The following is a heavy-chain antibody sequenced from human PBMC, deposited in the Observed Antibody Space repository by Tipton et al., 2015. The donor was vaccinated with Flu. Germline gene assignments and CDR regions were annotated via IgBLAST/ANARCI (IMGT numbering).Heavy chain of an antibody. CDR1: GYSISSGFY. CDR3: ARADGYNFDY. CDR2: IYHSGST. V-gene: IGHV4-38-2*02. Sequence: TLSLTCTVSGYSISSGFYWGWIRQPPGKGLEWIGNIYHSGSTFYNPSLKSRVTISVDTSKNQFSLKLSSVTAADTAVYYCARADGYNFDYWGQGTLVTVSS. D-gene: IGHD5-24*01. J-gene: IGHJ4*02.